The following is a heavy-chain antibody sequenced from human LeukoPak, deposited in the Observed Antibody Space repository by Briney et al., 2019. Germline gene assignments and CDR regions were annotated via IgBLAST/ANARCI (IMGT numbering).Heavy chain of an antibody. CDR2: IFYSGST. D-gene: IGHD3-10*01. V-gene: IGHV4-39*07. Sequence: SETLSLTCTVSSGSISTSNYYWGWVRQPPGKALEWIGNIFYSGSTYYSPSLKSRVTISLDTSGNQFSLKLSSVTAADTAVYYCARGGPRVRAVRGAVYNWFDPWGQGTLVTVSS. CDR1: SGSISTSNYY. J-gene: IGHJ5*02. CDR3: ARGGPRVRAVRGAVYNWFDP.